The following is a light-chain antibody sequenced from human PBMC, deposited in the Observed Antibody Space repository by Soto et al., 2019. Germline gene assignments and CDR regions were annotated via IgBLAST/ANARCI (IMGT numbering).Light chain of an antibody. J-gene: IGLJ3*02. CDR2: ELT. CDR1: SY. Sequence: QSALTQPPSASGSPGQSVTISCTATSYVSWYQQHPAKAPKLIIYELTNRPSGVPDRSSGSTSGNTASLTVSALQAADEADYYCASYAGNIWVFGGGTQLTVL. CDR3: ASYAGNIWV. V-gene: IGLV2-8*01.